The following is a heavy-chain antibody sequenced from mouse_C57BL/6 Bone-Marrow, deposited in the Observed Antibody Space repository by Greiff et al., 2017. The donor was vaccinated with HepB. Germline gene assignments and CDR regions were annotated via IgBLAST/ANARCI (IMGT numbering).Heavy chain of an antibody. J-gene: IGHJ3*01. Sequence: VQLQQPGAELVMPGASVKLSCKASGYTFTSYWMHWVKQRPGQGLEWIGEIDPSDSYTNYNQKFKGKSTLTVDKSSSTAYMQLSSLTSEDSAVYYCARSGYDGYYVWFAYWGQGTLVTVSA. CDR2: IDPSDSYT. CDR1: GYTFTSYW. D-gene: IGHD2-3*01. CDR3: ARSGYDGYYVWFAY. V-gene: IGHV1-69*01.